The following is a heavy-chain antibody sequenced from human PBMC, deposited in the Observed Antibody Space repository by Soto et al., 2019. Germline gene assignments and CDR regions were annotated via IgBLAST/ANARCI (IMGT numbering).Heavy chain of an antibody. V-gene: IGHV3-30*18. Sequence: GGSLRLSCAASGFTFSSYGMHWVRQAPGKGLEWVAVISYDGSNKYYADSVKGRFTISRDNSKNTLYLQMNSLRAEDTAVYYCAKSAAMVSYYGMVVWGQGTTVTVSS. CDR3: AKSAAMVSYYGMVV. J-gene: IGHJ6*02. D-gene: IGHD5-18*01. CDR2: ISYDGSNK. CDR1: GFTFSSYG.